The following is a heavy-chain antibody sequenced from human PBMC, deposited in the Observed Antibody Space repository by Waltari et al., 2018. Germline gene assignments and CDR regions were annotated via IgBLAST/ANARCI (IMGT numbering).Heavy chain of an antibody. V-gene: IGHV1-69*05. D-gene: IGHD6-13*01. Sequence: QVQLVQSGAEVKKPGSSVKVSCKASGGTFSSYAISWVRQAPGQGLEWMGGIIPIFGTANYAQKFQGRVTITTDESTSTAYMELSSVTAADTAVYYCARESSSWYYFDYWGQGTLVTVSS. CDR3: ARESSSWYYFDY. J-gene: IGHJ4*02. CDR1: GGTFSSYA. CDR2: IIPIFGTA.